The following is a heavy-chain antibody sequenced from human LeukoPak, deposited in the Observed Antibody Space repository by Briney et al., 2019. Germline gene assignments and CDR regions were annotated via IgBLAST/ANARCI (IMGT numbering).Heavy chain of an antibody. CDR3: GKHDSSSDY. CDR1: GFIFSTYG. J-gene: IGHJ4*02. Sequence: GGSLRLSCAASGFIFSTYGMHWVRQAPGKGLEWAAFIRSDGSDKSYAGSVMGRFTISRDNSKNTLYLQMNTLTAEDTAVYYCGKHDSSSDYWGQGTPVTVSS. D-gene: IGHD3-22*01. V-gene: IGHV3-30*02. CDR2: IRSDGSDK.